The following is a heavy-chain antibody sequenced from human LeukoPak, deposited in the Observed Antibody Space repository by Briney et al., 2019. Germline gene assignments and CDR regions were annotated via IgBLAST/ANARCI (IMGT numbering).Heavy chain of an antibody. CDR2: ISSSSSYV. J-gene: IGHJ4*02. V-gene: IGHV3-21*01. CDR1: GFTFSSYS. Sequence: SGGSLRLFCAAYGFTFSSYSMNWVRQAPGKGLGWVSSISSSSSYVYYADAVKSRFTISRDNAKYSLYLQMNSVRAEDSDVYYCARDTKQWLAFDYWGQGTLVTVSS. D-gene: IGHD6-19*01. CDR3: ARDTKQWLAFDY.